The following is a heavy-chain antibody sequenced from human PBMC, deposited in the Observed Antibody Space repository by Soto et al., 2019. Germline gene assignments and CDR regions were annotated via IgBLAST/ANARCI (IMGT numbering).Heavy chain of an antibody. Sequence: GGSLRLSCAASGFTFSSYWMHWVRQAPGKGLVWVSRINSDGSSTSYADSVKGRFTISRDSAKNTLYLQMNSLRAEDTAVYYCARSPGPMTTVIYYYGMDVWGQGTTVTVSS. CDR1: GFTFSSYW. CDR3: ARSPGPMTTVIYYYGMDV. V-gene: IGHV3-74*01. J-gene: IGHJ6*02. CDR2: INSDGSST. D-gene: IGHD4-4*01.